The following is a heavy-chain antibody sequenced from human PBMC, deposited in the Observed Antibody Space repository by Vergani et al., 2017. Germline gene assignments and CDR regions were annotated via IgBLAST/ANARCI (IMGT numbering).Heavy chain of an antibody. J-gene: IGHJ5*02. CDR1: GGSISSGSYY. D-gene: IGHD4-17*01. V-gene: IGHV4-61*02. CDR2: IYYSGST. CDR3: ARMKVGYMFGYGDSQEPYNWFDP. Sequence: QVQLQESGPGLVKPSQTLSLTCTVSGGSISSGSYYWSWIRQPAGKGLEWIGSIYYSGSTYYNPSLKSRVTISVDTSKNQFSLKLSSVTAADTAVYYCARMKVGYMFGYGDSQEPYNWFDPWGQGTLVTVSS.